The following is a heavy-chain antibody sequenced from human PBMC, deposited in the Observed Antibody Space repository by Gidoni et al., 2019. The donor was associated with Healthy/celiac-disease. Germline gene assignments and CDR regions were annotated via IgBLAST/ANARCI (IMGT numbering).Heavy chain of an antibody. CDR3: ARGVRDSSGYYYGAFDI. CDR1: GGSFSGYY. D-gene: IGHD3-22*01. Sequence: QVQLQQWGAGLLKPSETLSLTCAVYGGSFSGYYWSWIRQPPGKGLEWIGEINHSGSTNYNPSLKSRVTISVDTSKNQFSLKLSSVTAADTAVYYCARGVRDSSGYYYGAFDIWGQGTMVTGSS. J-gene: IGHJ3*02. V-gene: IGHV4-34*01. CDR2: INHSGST.